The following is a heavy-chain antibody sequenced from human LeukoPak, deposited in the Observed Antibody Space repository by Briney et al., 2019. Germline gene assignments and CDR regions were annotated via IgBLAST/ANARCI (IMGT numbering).Heavy chain of an antibody. J-gene: IGHJ4*02. CDR3: AKDLSYDGSGSYYY. CDR1: GFTFSSYA. V-gene: IGHV3-23*01. Sequence: PGGSLRLSCAASGFTFSSYAMSWVRQAPGKGLEWVSAISGSGGSTYYADSVKGRFTISRDKSKNTLYLQMNSLRAEDTAVYYCAKDLSYDGSGSYYYWGQGTLVTVSS. D-gene: IGHD3-10*01. CDR2: ISGSGGST.